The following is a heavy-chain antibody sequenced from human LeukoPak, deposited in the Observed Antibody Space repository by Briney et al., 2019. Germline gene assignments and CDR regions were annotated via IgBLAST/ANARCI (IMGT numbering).Heavy chain of an antibody. CDR2: IYFGGSGGT. CDR3: ASSYGSGSYNPY. CDR1: GGSFSSTNYF. V-gene: IGHV4-39*01. Sequence: SETLSLTCTVSGGSFSSTNYFWGWIRQPPGKGLEWIGTIYFGGSGGTYYNPSLRSRVTISVDTSKNQFSLNLSSVTAADTAVYYCASSYGSGSYNPYWGQGTLVTVSS. J-gene: IGHJ4*02. D-gene: IGHD3-10*01.